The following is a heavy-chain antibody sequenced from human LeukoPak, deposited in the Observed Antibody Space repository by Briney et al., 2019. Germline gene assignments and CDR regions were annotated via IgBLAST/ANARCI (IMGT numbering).Heavy chain of an antibody. CDR3: ARARKMTTVTTYYYYMDV. J-gene: IGHJ6*03. D-gene: IGHD4-17*01. CDR2: ISYGETT. V-gene: IGHV4-59*01. CDR1: GGSINNYF. Sequence: PSETLSLTCTVSGGSINNYFWTWIRQPPGKGLQWIGYISYGETTSYDPSLKSRVTMSLETSKNQFSLRLTSVTAADTAVYYCARARKMTTVTTYYYYMDVWGKGTTVTVS.